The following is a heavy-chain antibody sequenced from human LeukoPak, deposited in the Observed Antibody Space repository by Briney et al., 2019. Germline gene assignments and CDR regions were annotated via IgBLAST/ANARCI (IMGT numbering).Heavy chain of an antibody. CDR1: GFTFSNAW. V-gene: IGHV3-15*01. CDR2: IKSKTDGGTT. Sequence: SGGSLRLSCVASGFTFSNAWMSWVRQAPGKGLEWVGRIKSKTDGGTTDYAAPVKGRLTISRDDSKNTLYLQMNSLKTEDTAVYYCTTDLKVDYDILTGYYLNDYWGQGTLVTVSS. CDR3: TTDLKVDYDILTGYYLNDY. J-gene: IGHJ4*02. D-gene: IGHD3-9*01.